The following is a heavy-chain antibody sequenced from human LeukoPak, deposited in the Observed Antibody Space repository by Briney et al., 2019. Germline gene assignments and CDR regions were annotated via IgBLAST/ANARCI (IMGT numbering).Heavy chain of an antibody. CDR1: GGSFSGYY. Sequence: PSETLSLTCAVHGGSFSGYYWSWIRQPPGKGLEWIGEINHSGSTNYNPSLKSRVTISVDTSKNQFSLKLSSVTAADTAVYYCARGVAAAGDYWGQGTLVTVSS. V-gene: IGHV4-34*01. D-gene: IGHD6-13*01. CDR2: INHSGST. CDR3: ARGVAAAGDY. J-gene: IGHJ4*02.